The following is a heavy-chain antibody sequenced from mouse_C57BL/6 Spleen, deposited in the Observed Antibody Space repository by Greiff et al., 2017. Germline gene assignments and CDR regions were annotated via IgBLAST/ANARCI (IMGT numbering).Heavy chain of an antibody. V-gene: IGHV1-82*01. Sequence: QVQLQQSGPELVKPGASVKISCKASGYAFSSSWMNWVKQRPGKGLEWIGRIYPGDGDTNYNGKFKGKATLTADKSSSTAYMQLSSLTSEDSAVYFCATPYDYDVGFAYWGQGTLVTVSA. CDR1: GYAFSSSW. CDR3: ATPYDYDVGFAY. CDR2: IYPGDGDT. D-gene: IGHD2-4*01. J-gene: IGHJ3*01.